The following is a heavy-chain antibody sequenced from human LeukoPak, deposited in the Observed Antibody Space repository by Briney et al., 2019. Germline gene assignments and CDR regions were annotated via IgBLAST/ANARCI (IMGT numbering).Heavy chain of an antibody. CDR2: FDPEDGET. V-gene: IGHV1-24*01. CDR1: GYTLTELS. J-gene: IGHJ6*03. Sequence: ASVKVSCKVSGYTLTELSMHWVRQAPGKGLEWMGGFDPEDGETIYAQKFQGRVTMAEDTSTDTTYMELSSLRSEDTAVYYCARRSPRYYYGSGSYLPYYYYYMDVWGKGTTVTISS. D-gene: IGHD3-10*01. CDR3: ARRSPRYYYGSGSYLPYYYYYMDV.